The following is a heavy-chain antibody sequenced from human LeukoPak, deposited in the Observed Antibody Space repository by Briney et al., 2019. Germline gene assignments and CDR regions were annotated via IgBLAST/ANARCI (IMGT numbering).Heavy chain of an antibody. CDR3: ARDRDYDSPRVDAFDI. CDR1: GGSISSYY. V-gene: IGHV4-4*07. J-gene: IGHJ3*02. CDR2: IYTSGST. Sequence: SETLSLTCTVSGGSISSYYWSWIRQPAGKGLEWIGRIYTSGSTNYNPSLKSRVTMSVDTSKNQFSLKLSSVTAADTAVYYCARDRDYDSPRVDAFDIWGQGTMVTVSS. D-gene: IGHD3-16*01.